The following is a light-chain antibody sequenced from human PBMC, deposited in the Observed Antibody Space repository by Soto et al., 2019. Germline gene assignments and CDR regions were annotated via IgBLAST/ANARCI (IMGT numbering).Light chain of an antibody. Sequence: QYVLTQPPSASGNPGQRVTIYCYGSSSNIGRNTVNWYQQLPGTTPKLLIYSNNQRPSGVPDRFSGSKSGTSASLAISGLQSEDEADYYCAAWDDSLNGGVFGGGTKLTVL. J-gene: IGLJ3*02. V-gene: IGLV1-44*01. CDR1: SSNIGRNT. CDR2: SNN. CDR3: AAWDDSLNGGV.